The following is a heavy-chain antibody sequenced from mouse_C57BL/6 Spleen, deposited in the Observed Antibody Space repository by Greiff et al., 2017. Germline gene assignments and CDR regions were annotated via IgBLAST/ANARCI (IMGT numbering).Heavy chain of an antibody. D-gene: IGHD3-2*02. J-gene: IGHJ2*01. CDR1: GYSITSGYY. V-gene: IGHV3-6*01. Sequence: DVMLVESGPGLVKPSQSLSLTCSVTGYSITSGYYWNWIRQFPGNKLEWMGYISYDGSHNYNPSLKNRISITRDTSKNQFFLKLNSVTTEDTATYYCARGPSHSSGYDYWGQGTTLTVSS. CDR2: ISYDGSH. CDR3: ARGPSHSSGYDY.